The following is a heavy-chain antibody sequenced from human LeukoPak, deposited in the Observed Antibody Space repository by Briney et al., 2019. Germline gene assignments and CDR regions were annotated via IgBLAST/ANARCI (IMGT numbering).Heavy chain of an antibody. CDR2: ISAYNGNK. D-gene: IGHD3-3*01. V-gene: IGHV1-18*01. CDR3: ARDGVPFRFLEWSPTRYRLDY. Sequence: GASVKVSCKASGYTFTSYGISWVRQPPGQGLEWMGWISAYNGNKNYAQKLQGRVTMTTDTSTSTAYMELRSLRSDVTAVYYCARDGVPFRFLEWSPTRYRLDYWGQGTLVTVSS. J-gene: IGHJ4*02. CDR1: GYTFTSYG.